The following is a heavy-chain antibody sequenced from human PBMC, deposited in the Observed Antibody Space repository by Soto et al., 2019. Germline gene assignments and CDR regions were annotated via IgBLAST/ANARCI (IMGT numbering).Heavy chain of an antibody. CDR3: ARGRGGGYSYGYYAFDI. Sequence: SETLSLTCTVSGGSISSGDYYWSWIRQPPGKGLEWIGYIYYSGSTYYNPSLKSRVTISVDTSKNQFSLKLSSVTAADTAVYYCARGRGGGYSYGYYAFDIWGQGTMVTVSS. CDR1: GGSISSGDYY. D-gene: IGHD5-18*01. CDR2: IYYSGST. J-gene: IGHJ3*02. V-gene: IGHV4-30-4*01.